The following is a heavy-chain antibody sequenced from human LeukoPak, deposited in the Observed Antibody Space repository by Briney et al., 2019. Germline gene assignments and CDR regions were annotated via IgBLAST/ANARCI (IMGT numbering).Heavy chain of an antibody. CDR2: IYASGST. Sequence: SETLSLTCTVSGGSISSYYWSWIRQPAGKGLEWIGRIYASGSTNYNPSLKSRVTMSVDTSKNQFSLKLSSVTAADTAVYYCARDATTSVLLWFGEFSSYNWFDPWGQGTLVTVSS. D-gene: IGHD3-10*01. V-gene: IGHV4-4*07. CDR3: ARDATTSVLLWFGEFSSYNWFDP. CDR1: GGSISSYY. J-gene: IGHJ5*02.